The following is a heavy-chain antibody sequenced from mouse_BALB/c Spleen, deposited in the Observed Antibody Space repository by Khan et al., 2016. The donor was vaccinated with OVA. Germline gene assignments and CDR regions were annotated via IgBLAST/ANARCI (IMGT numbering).Heavy chain of an antibody. Sequence: VQLKESGPDLVKPGASVKISCKASGYSFTVYYMTWVKQSHGKSPEWIGRVNPNNGDTNYNQNFKGKAILTVDKSSNTAYMEIRSLTSEDSAVFYCARGYEFLPYWGQGTLVTVSA. D-gene: IGHD2-12*01. CDR1: GYSFTVYY. CDR2: VNPNNGDT. V-gene: IGHV1-26*01. CDR3: ARGYEFLPY. J-gene: IGHJ3*01.